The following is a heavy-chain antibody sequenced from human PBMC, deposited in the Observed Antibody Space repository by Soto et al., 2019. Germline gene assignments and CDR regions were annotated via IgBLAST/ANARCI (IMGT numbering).Heavy chain of an antibody. CDR3: ARDAVTHGLDWFDP. CDR1: GFTFSSYS. D-gene: IGHD4-17*01. Sequence: EVQLVESGGGLVQPGGSLRLSCAASGFTFSSYSMNWVRQAPGKGLEWVSYISSSSSTIYYADSVKGRFTISRDNAKNSLYLQMNSLRDEDTAVYYCARDAVTHGLDWFDPWGQGTLVTVSS. V-gene: IGHV3-48*02. CDR2: ISSSSSTI. J-gene: IGHJ5*02.